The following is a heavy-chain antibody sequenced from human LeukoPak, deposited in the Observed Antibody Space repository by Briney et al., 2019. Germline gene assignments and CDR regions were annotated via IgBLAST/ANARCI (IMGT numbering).Heavy chain of an antibody. Sequence: GGSLRLSCAASGFIFSSSAMNWVRQAPGKGLEWVSAVSGTAKNTYYADSVKGRFTTSRDNSNNTVYLQMKSLRAEDTAVYYCAKSHRGGLRFMVGFFYMDVWGSGTTVAVSS. CDR3: AKSHRGGLRFMVGFFYMDV. CDR2: VSGTAKNT. CDR1: GFIFSSSA. D-gene: IGHD3-3*01. V-gene: IGHV3-23*01. J-gene: IGHJ6*03.